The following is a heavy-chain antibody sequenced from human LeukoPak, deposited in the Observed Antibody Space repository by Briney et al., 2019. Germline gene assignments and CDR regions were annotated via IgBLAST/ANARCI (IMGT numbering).Heavy chain of an antibody. D-gene: IGHD2-2*01. CDR1: GGSISRGSYY. CDR2: IYTSDNT. CDR3: ARMEEGLGQCKSSGCYWLDP. V-gene: IGHV4-61*02. Sequence: SETLSLTCTVSGGSISRGSYYWTWIRQPAGLGLEWIGRIYTSDNTNYNPSLKSRVTFSVDTPKNQFSLKLKSVTAADTAVYYCARMEEGLGQCKSSGCYWLDPWGQGTLVTVSS. J-gene: IGHJ5*02.